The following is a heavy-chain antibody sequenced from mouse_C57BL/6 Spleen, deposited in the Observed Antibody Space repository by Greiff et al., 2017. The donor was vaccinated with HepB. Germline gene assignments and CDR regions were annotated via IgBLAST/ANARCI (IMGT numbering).Heavy chain of an antibody. V-gene: IGHV1-55*01. D-gene: IGHD2-4*01. CDR1: GYTFTSYW. J-gene: IGHJ4*01. CDR3: ARAIYYDYDEDAMDY. Sequence: VQLQQSGAELVKPGASVKMSCKASGYTFTSYWITWVKQRPGQGLEWIGDIYPGSGSTKYNEKFKSKATLTVDTSYRTAYMQLSSRTSEDSAVYYCARAIYYDYDEDAMDYWGQGTSVTVSS. CDR2: IYPGSGST.